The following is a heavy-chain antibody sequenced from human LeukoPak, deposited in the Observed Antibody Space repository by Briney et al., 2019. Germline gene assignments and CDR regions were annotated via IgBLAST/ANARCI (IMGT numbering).Heavy chain of an antibody. J-gene: IGHJ4*02. V-gene: IGHV4-39*07. Sequence: SETLSLTCTVSGGSISGSSYYWGWIRQPPGKGLEWIGSIYYSGSTYYNPSLKSRVTISVDTSKNQFSLKLSSVTAADTAVYYCAREARWETLETEFFDYWGQGTLVTVSS. CDR3: AREARWETLETEFFDY. D-gene: IGHD1-26*01. CDR2: IYYSGST. CDR1: GGSISGSSYY.